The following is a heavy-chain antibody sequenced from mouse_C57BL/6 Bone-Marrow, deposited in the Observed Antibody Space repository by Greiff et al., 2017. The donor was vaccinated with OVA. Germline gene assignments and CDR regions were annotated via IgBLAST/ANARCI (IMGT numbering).Heavy chain of an antibody. CDR3: ARERGYGYALAMDY. Sequence: VQLQQPGAELVMPGASVKLSCKASGYTFTSYWMHWVKQRPGQGLEWIGEIDPSDSYTNYNQKFKGKSTLTVDKSSSTAYMQLSSLTSEDSAVYYCARERGYGYALAMDYWGQGTSVTVSS. J-gene: IGHJ4*01. D-gene: IGHD2-2*01. CDR2: IDPSDSYT. V-gene: IGHV1-69*01. CDR1: GYTFTSYW.